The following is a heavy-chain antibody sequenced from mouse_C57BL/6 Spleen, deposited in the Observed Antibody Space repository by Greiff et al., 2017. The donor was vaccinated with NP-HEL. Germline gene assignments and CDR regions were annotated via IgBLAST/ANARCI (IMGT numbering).Heavy chain of an antibody. CDR1: GYAFSSSW. J-gene: IGHJ2*01. CDR3: ARSLYDSFDY. Sequence: QVQLQQSGPELVKPGASVKISCKASGYAFSSSWMNWVKQRPGKGLEWIGRIYPGDGDTNYNGKFKGKATLTADKSSSTAYMQLSSLTSEDSAVYFCARSLYDSFDYWGQGTTLTVSS. D-gene: IGHD2-4*01. V-gene: IGHV1-82*01. CDR2: IYPGDGDT.